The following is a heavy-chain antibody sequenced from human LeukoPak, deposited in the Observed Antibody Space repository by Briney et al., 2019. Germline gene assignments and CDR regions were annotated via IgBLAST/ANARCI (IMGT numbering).Heavy chain of an antibody. CDR3: AREGSSWYGNWFDP. CDR2: INSDGSST. J-gene: IGHJ5*02. CDR1: GFTFSSYW. D-gene: IGHD6-13*01. V-gene: IGHV3-74*01. Sequence: AGSLRLSCAASGFTFSSYWMHWVRQAPGKGLVWVSRINSDGSSTSYADSVKGRFTISRDNAKNTLYLQMNSLRAEDTAVYYCAREGSSWYGNWFDPWGQGTLVTVSS.